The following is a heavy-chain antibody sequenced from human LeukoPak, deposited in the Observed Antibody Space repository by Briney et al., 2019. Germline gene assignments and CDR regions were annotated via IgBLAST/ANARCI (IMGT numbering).Heavy chain of an antibody. CDR1: GGSISSSSNY. V-gene: IGHV4-39*07. CDR2: IYKRGGT. J-gene: IGHJ6*03. Sequence: SETLSLTCTVSGGSISSSSNYWGWIRQPPGKGLDWIGIIYKRGGTYYNPSLKSRVTMSLDTSKNQFFLKLSSVTAADTAVYYCARDIGYYYLDVWGNGTTVTVSS. CDR3: ARDIGYYYLDV.